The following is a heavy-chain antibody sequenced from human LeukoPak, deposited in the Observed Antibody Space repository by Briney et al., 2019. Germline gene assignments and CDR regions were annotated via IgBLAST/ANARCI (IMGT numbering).Heavy chain of an antibody. V-gene: IGHV4-4*07. Sequence: SETLSLTCTLSRGSINNFHWSWIRQPAGKGLEWIGRIHASENTNYNPSLKSRVTMSVDTSKNQFSLKLSSVTAADTAVYYCARGSNYYGSGSAYYYYMDVWGKGTTVTVS. CDR2: IHASENT. J-gene: IGHJ6*03. CDR3: ARGSNYYGSGSAYYYYMDV. CDR1: RGSINNFH. D-gene: IGHD3-10*01.